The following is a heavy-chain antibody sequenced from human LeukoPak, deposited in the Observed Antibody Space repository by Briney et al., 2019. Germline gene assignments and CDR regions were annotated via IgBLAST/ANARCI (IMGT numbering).Heavy chain of an antibody. CDR1: GFTFDDYG. V-gene: IGHV3-20*04. J-gene: IGHJ6*03. CDR3: ARVASFKRQGMWFGESYYYYYYMDV. D-gene: IGHD3-10*01. Sequence: PGGSLRLSCAASGFTFDDYGMSWVRQAPGKGLEWVSGINWNGGSTGYADSVKGRFTISRDNAKNSLYLQMNSLRAEDTALYYCARVASFKRQGMWFGESYYYYYYMDVWGKGTTVTVSS. CDR2: INWNGGST.